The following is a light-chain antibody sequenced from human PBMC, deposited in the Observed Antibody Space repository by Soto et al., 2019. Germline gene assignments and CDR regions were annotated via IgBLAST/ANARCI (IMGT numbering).Light chain of an antibody. J-gene: IGKJ1*01. CDR3: HQSYSTPWT. CDR2: AAY. Sequence: DIQMTQSPFSLSAFVGDRVTITCRASQSISSYLNWYQQKPGKVPRLLIYAAYSLQSGVPSRFSGSGSGTDVVLTISSLQPEDFATYYCHQSYSTPWTFGQGTKVEIK. V-gene: IGKV1-39*01. CDR1: QSISSY.